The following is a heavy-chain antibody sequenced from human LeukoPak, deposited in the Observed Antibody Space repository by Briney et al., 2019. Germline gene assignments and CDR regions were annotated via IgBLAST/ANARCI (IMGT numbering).Heavy chain of an antibody. J-gene: IGHJ6*04. CDR3: ARDFLYSVTTGALDV. Sequence: ASVKVSCKASGYTFTGYYMHWVRQAPGQGLEWMGWINPNSGGTNYAQKFQGRVTMTRDTSISTAYMELSRLRSDDTAVYYCARDFLYSVTTGALDVWGKGTMVTVSS. D-gene: IGHD4-17*01. CDR1: GYTFTGYY. CDR2: INPNSGGT. V-gene: IGHV1-2*02.